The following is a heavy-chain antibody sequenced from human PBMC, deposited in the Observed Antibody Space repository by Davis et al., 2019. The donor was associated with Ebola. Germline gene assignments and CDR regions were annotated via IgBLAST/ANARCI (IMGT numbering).Heavy chain of an antibody. D-gene: IGHD3-9*01. Sequence: ASVKVSCKASGYTFSSYGISWVRQAPGQGLEWMGWISAYNGNTNYAQKLQGRVTMTTDTSTSTAYMELRSLRSDDTAVYYCARGGYYDILTGYYYYYYGMDVWGQGTTVTVSS. CDR2: ISAYNGNT. CDR3: ARGGYYDILTGYYYYYYGMDV. J-gene: IGHJ6*02. V-gene: IGHV1-18*01. CDR1: GYTFSSYG.